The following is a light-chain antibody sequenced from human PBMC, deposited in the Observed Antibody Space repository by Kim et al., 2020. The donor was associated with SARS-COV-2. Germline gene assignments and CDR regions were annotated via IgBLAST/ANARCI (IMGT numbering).Light chain of an antibody. Sequence: QSALTQPRSVSGSPGQTVTISCTGTSSDVGRYNYVSWYQHHPGKAPKLMIYEVNKRPSGVPDRFSGSKSGNTASLTVSGLQADDEADYYCSSYTGSNVIFGGGTQLTVL. CDR2: EVN. CDR3: SSYTGSNVI. J-gene: IGLJ2*01. V-gene: IGLV2-8*01. CDR1: SSDVGRYNY.